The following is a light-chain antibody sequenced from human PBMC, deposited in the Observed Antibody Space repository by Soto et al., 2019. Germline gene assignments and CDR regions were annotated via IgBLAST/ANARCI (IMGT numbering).Light chain of an antibody. CDR1: SSNIGSNS. V-gene: IGLV1-44*01. CDR3: AAWDDSLNGYV. Sequence: QSVLTQPPSASGTPGQRVTISCSGSSSNIGSNSVHWYQQLPGTAPKLLIYSNDRRPSGVPDRFSGSKSGTSASLAISGLQSEDEADYYCAAWDDSLNGYVFVTGTKLTVL. CDR2: SND. J-gene: IGLJ1*01.